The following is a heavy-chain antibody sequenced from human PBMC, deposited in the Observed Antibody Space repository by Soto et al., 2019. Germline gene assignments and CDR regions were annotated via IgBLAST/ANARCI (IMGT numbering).Heavy chain of an antibody. V-gene: IGHV1-69*01. Sequence: SVKVSCKASGGTFSSYAISWVRQAPVQGLEWMGGIIPIFGTANYAQKFQGRVTITADESTSTAYMELSSLRSEDTAVYYCARFWRCSSTSCYKLSYYYYGMDVWGQGTTVTVSS. CDR3: ARFWRCSSTSCYKLSYYYYGMDV. J-gene: IGHJ6*02. CDR2: IIPIFGTA. D-gene: IGHD2-2*02. CDR1: GGTFSSYA.